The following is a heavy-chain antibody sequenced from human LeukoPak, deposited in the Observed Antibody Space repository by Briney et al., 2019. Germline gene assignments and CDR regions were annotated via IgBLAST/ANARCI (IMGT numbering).Heavy chain of an antibody. Sequence: GASVTVSFKASGGTFIIYAISWVRQAPGQGLEWMGGIIPIFGTANYAQKFQGRVTITADKSTSTAYMELSSLRSEDTAVYYCARVLCMTTVTTCAFDIWGQGTMVTVSS. CDR2: IIPIFGTA. J-gene: IGHJ3*02. D-gene: IGHD4-17*01. V-gene: IGHV1-69*06. CDR3: ARVLCMTTVTTCAFDI. CDR1: GGTFIIYA.